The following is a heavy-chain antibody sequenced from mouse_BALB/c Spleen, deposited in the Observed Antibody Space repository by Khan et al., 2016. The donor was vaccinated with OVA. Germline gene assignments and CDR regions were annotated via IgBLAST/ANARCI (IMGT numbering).Heavy chain of an antibody. D-gene: IGHD1-1*01. CDR1: GYTFINYW. Sequence: QVQLKQSGAELAKPGASVKMSCKASGYTFINYWILWVKQRPGQGLEWIGYINPSTGYTEYNQNFKDKATLTADKSSSTAYMQLSSLTSEDSAVYYCARRGLRWDFDYWGPGTTLTVSS. V-gene: IGHV1-7*01. CDR2: INPSTGYT. CDR3: ARRGLRWDFDY. J-gene: IGHJ2*01.